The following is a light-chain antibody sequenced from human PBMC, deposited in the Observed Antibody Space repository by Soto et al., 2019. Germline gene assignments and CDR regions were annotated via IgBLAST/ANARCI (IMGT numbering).Light chain of an antibody. Sequence: EIVLTQSPGTLSLSPGERATLSCRASQSVSSSYLAWYQQKPGQAPKVLIYGASSRATGIPARFSGSGSGTDFTLTISRLEPEDFAVYYCQQYGKAPRTFGQGTKVDI. CDR2: GAS. V-gene: IGKV3-20*01. CDR3: QQYGKAPRT. J-gene: IGKJ1*01. CDR1: QSVSSSY.